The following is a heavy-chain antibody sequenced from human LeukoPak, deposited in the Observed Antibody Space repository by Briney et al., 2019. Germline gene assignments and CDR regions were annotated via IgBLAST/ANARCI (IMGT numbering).Heavy chain of an antibody. CDR1: GGSFSGYY. CDR3: ARTPGMVRGVVGNWFDP. Sequence: SETLSLTCAVYGGSFSGYYWSWIRQPPGKGLEWIGEINHSGSTNYNPSLKSRVTISVDTSKNQFSLKLSSVTAADTAVYYCARTPGMVRGVVGNWFDPWGQGTLVTVSS. CDR2: INHSGST. D-gene: IGHD3-10*01. V-gene: IGHV4-34*01. J-gene: IGHJ5*02.